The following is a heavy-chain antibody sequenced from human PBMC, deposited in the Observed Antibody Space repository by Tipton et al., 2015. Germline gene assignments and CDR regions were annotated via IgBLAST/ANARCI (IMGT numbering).Heavy chain of an antibody. CDR3: AKRLFSFGVVTSPTFDY. CDR1: GFTFSSYA. D-gene: IGHD3-3*01. CDR2: ITNSGGGT. J-gene: IGHJ4*02. Sequence: SLRLSCTASGFTFSSYAMSWVRQAPGKGLEWVSTITNSGGGTYYADSVKGRFTISRDNSKNTLSLQMSSLRAEDTAVYYCAKRLFSFGVVTSPTFDYWGQGTLVTVSS. V-gene: IGHV3-23*01.